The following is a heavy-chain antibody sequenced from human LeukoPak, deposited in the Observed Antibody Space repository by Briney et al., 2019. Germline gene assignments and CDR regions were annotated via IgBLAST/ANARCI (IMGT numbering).Heavy chain of an antibody. V-gene: IGHV1-2*06. CDR2: IHPNNGDT. Sequence: ASVKVSCKASRYTFTDYYIHGVREAPGQGLEWMGLIHPNNGDTYFAQKFRGRVTMTRDTSISTTYMELNRLTSDDTAAYYCARDYSGIYTHWAQGALVTISS. D-gene: IGHD2-2*02. J-gene: IGHJ4*02. CDR1: RYTFTDYY. CDR3: ARDYSGIYTH.